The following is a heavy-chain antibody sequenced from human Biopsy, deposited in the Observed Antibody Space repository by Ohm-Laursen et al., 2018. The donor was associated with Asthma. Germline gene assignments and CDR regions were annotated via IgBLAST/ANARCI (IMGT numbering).Heavy chain of an antibody. D-gene: IGHD3-3*02. J-gene: IGHJ1*01. V-gene: IGHV3-7*01. CDR3: ARTFHFWSPYHAEHYQL. CDR1: GFTFGHYW. Sequence: SLRLSCAAIGFTFGHYWMSWVRQVPGKGLEWVANIKHDGTEKNHVDSLKGRFTISRDNAKNSLYLQMNSRRAEETAVYYCARTFHFWSPYHAEHYQLWGQGTLVTVPS. CDR2: IKHDGTEK.